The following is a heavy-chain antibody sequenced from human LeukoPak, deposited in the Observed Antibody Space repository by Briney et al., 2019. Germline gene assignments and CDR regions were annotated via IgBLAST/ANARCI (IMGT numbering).Heavy chain of an antibody. D-gene: IGHD2-2*01. CDR1: GFTFSSYA. Sequence: GGSLRLSCAASGFTFSSYAMSWVRQAPGKGLEWVSAISGSGGSTYYADSVKGRFTISRDNSKNTLYLQMNSLRAEDTAVYYCAKDQGAFLDCSSTSCYNYYYGMDVWGQGTTVTVSS. CDR2: ISGSGGST. J-gene: IGHJ6*02. CDR3: AKDQGAFLDCSSTSCYNYYYGMDV. V-gene: IGHV3-23*01.